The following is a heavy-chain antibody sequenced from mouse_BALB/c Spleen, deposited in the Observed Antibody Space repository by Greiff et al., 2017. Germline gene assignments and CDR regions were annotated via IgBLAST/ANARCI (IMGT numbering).Heavy chain of an antibody. CDR1: GYNFTSYW. J-gene: IGHJ2*01. CDR3: ARSYYRYDDPFDY. Sequence: VQLQQSGAELVKPGTSVKLSCKASGYNFTSYWINWVKLRPGQGLEWIGDIYPGSGSTNYNEKFKSKATLTVDTSSSTAYMQLSSLASEDSALYYCARSYYRYDDPFDYWGQGTTLTVSS. D-gene: IGHD2-14*01. V-gene: IGHV1-55*01. CDR2: IYPGSGST.